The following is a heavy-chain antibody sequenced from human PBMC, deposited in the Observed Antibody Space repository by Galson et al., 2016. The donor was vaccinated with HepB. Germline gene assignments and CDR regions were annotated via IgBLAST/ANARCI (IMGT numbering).Heavy chain of an antibody. V-gene: IGHV4-39*01. CDR2: VHYRGST. CDR1: GGSISGGSYY. J-gene: IGHJ4*02. D-gene: IGHD6-19*01. CDR3: ARQSGWIAVAHSTRRIDY. Sequence: SETLSLTCSVSGGSISGGSYYWGWIRQPPGKGLEWIGSVHYRGSTYYNSSLKSRVTISVNTSKNQFSLKLTSVTAADMAVYYCARQSGWIAVAHSTRRIDYWGQGTLVTVSS.